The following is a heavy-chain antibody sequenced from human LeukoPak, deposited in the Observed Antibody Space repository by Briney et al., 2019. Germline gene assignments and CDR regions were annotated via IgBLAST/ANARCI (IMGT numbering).Heavy chain of an antibody. CDR1: GFTFSSYG. CDR2: ISYDGSNK. V-gene: IGHV3-30*18. J-gene: IGHJ4*02. CDR3: AKDVRWQLLPYYYFDY. Sequence: RGSLRLSCAASGFTFSSYGIHWVRQAPGKGLEWVAVISYDGSNKYYADSVKGRFTTSRDNSKNTLYLQMNSLRAEDTAVYYCAKDVRWQLLPYYYFDYWGQGTLVTVSS. D-gene: IGHD2-15*01.